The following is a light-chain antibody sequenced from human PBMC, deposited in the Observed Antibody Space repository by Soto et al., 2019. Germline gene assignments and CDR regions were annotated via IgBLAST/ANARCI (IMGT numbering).Light chain of an antibody. J-gene: IGKJ4*01. Sequence: DIVMTQSPATLSVAPGERVTFSCRASQGVSRKLSCYHHKPGQAPRLLISDASNGATGIPARFSGSGSGTEFTLTIRRLESEDCAIYYCQQYHRWPITFGGGTKVEIK. CDR2: DAS. CDR1: QGVSRK. V-gene: IGKV3-15*01. CDR3: QQYHRWPIT.